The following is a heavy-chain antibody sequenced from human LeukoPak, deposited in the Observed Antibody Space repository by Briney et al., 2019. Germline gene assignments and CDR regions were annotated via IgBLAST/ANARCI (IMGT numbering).Heavy chain of an antibody. CDR3: AKDWKITIFGVVNHFDY. D-gene: IGHD3-3*01. Sequence: PGGSPRLSCAASGFTFITYAMSWVRQAPGKGLEWVSGINSNGGSTYYADSVRGRFTISRDNSKNTLYLQMNSLRAEDTAVYYCAKDWKITIFGVVNHFDYWGQGTLVTVSS. J-gene: IGHJ4*02. V-gene: IGHV3-23*01. CDR1: GFTFITYA. CDR2: INSNGGST.